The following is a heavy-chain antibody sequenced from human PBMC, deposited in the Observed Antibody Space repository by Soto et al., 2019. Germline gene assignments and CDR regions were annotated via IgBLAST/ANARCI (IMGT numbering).Heavy chain of an antibody. Sequence: GGSLRLSCAASGFTFSSYSMNWVRQAPGKGLEWVSSISSSSSYIYYADSVKGRFTISRDNAKNSLYLQMNSLRAEDTAVYYCARARHLRHIAVVTAILDYWGQGTLVTVSS. V-gene: IGHV3-21*01. CDR1: GFTFSSYS. CDR3: ARARHLRHIAVVTAILDY. D-gene: IGHD2-21*02. CDR2: ISSSSSYI. J-gene: IGHJ4*02.